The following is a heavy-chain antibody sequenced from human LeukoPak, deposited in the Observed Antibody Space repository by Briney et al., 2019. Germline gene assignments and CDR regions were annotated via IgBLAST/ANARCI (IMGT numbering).Heavy chain of an antibody. CDR1: GFTFSSYA. D-gene: IGHD2-2*01. CDR3: AKSTVVRPDDYYYYYYMDV. V-gene: IGHV3-23*01. J-gene: IGHJ6*03. Sequence: GGSLRLSCEASGFTFSSYAMAWVRQAPGKGLEWVSTISGSGGSTYYTDSVKGRFTISRDNSKNTLYLQMNSLRAEDTAVYYCAKSTVVRPDDYYYYYYMDVWGRGTTVTVSS. CDR2: ISGSGGST.